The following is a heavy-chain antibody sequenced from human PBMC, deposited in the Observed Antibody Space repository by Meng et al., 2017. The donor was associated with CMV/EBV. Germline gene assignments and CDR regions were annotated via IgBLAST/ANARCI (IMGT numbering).Heavy chain of an antibody. CDR2: IIPIFGTA. CDR3: AREGRAGGSYYSFDY. J-gene: IGHJ4*02. D-gene: IGHD1-26*01. CDR1: GGTFSSYA. V-gene: IGHV1-69*05. Sequence: SVKVSCKASGGTFSSYAISWVRQAPGQGLEWMGGIIPIFGTANYAQKFQRRVTITTDESTSTAYMELSSLRSEDTAVYYCAREGRAGGSYYSFDYWGQGTLVTVSS.